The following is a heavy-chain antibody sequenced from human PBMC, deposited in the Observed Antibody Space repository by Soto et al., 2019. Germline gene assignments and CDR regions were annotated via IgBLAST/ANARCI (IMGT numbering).Heavy chain of an antibody. CDR1: GGSFSGYY. J-gene: IGHJ5*02. D-gene: IGHD3-3*01. CDR3: ARGYSYYDFWSGSPDGGWFDP. CDR2: INHSGST. V-gene: IGHV4-34*01. Sequence: SETLSLTCAVYGGSFSGYYWTWIRQPPGTGLEWIGEINHSGSTNYNPSLKSRVTISVDTSKNQFSLKLTSVTAADTAVYYCARGYSYYDFWSGSPDGGWFDPWGQGTLVTVSS.